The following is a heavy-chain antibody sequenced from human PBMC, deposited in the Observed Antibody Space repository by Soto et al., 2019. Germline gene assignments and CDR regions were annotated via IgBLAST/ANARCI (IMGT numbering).Heavy chain of an antibody. D-gene: IGHD2-2*01. CDR1: GFSLSTSGVG. J-gene: IGHJ4*02. V-gene: IGHV2-5*02. CDR3: AHRRTDCISYCNSEFYY. CDR2: IYWDDDK. Sequence: QITLKESGPTLVKPTQTLTLTCTFSGFSLSTSGVGVGWIRQPPGKALEWLALIYWDDDKRYSPSLKSRLTITTHTSINQVVLTMTNMPPVDTLTYYSAHRRTDCISYCNSEFYYWGQGTLVTGSS.